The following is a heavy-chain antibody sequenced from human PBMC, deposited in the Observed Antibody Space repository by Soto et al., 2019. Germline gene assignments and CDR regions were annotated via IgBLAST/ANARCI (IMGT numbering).Heavy chain of an antibody. Sequence: QLQLQESGPGLVKPSETLSLTCTVSGGSISSSSYYWGWIRQPPGKGLEWIGGIYYSGSTYYNPSLKSRVTISVDPSKNQFSLKLSSVTAADTAVYYCASLVFNFGYSGYDLNYFDYWGQGTLVTVSS. CDR2: IYYSGST. CDR3: ASLVFNFGYSGYDLNYFDY. V-gene: IGHV4-39*01. D-gene: IGHD5-12*01. J-gene: IGHJ4*02. CDR1: GGSISSSSYY.